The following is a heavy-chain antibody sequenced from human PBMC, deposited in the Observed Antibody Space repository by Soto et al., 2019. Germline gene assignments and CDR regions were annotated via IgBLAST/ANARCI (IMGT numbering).Heavy chain of an antibody. CDR1: GFTFSSYA. J-gene: IGHJ4*02. CDR3: ARSPSGSYYYFDY. V-gene: IGHV3-23*01. D-gene: IGHD3-10*01. CDR2: IRGSGGST. Sequence: GGSLRLSCAASGFTFSSYAMSWVRQAPGKGLEWVSAIRGSGGSTYYADSVKGRFTISRDNSKNTLYLQMNSLRAEDTAVYYCARSPSGSYYYFDYWGQGTLVTVSS.